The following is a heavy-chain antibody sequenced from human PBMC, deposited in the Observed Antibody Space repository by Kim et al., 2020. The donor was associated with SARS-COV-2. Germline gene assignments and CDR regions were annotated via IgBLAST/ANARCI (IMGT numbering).Heavy chain of an antibody. Sequence: YADSVTGRFTISRDNSKNTLYLQMNSLRAEDTAVYYCARVPYSSGHFDYWGQGTLVTVSS. CDR3: ARVPYSSGHFDY. V-gene: IGHV3-33*01. D-gene: IGHD6-19*01. J-gene: IGHJ4*02.